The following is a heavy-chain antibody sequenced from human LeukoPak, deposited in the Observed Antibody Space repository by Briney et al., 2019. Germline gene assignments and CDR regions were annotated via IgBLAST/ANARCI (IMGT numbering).Heavy chain of an antibody. CDR3: ARETGGSSIDY. CDR2: IYYSGTA. Sequence: PSETLSLTCTVSGGSISSSTHYWNWIRQPPGKRPEWIGSIYYSGTAYYSPSLKSRVTISVDTSTNQFSLRLTSVTAADTAVYYCARETGGSSIDYWGQGTLVTVSS. J-gene: IGHJ4*02. D-gene: IGHD1-26*01. V-gene: IGHV4-39*01. CDR1: GGSISSSTHY.